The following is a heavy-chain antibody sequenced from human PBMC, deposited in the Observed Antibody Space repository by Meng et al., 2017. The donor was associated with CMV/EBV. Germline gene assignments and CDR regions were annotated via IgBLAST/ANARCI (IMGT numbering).Heavy chain of an antibody. V-gene: IGHV1-24*01. CDR2: FDPEDGET. D-gene: IGHD3-22*01. J-gene: IGHJ3*02. CDR1: GYTLTELS. CDR3: AALYYYDSSPPGETNDAFDI. Sequence: ASVKVSCKVSGYTLTELSMHWVRQATGKGLEWMGGFDPEDGETIYAQKFQGRVTMTEDTSTDTAYMELSSLRSEDTAVYYCAALYYYDSSPPGETNDAFDIWGQGTMVTVSS.